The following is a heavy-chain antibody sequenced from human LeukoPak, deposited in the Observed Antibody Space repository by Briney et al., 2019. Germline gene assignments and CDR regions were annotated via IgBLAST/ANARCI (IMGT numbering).Heavy chain of an antibody. CDR3: ARGGALYDSSGYYV. V-gene: IGHV4-34*01. CDR1: GGSSSGYY. D-gene: IGHD3-22*01. CDR2: INHSGST. J-gene: IGHJ4*02. Sequence: SENLSLTCAVYGGSSSGYYWSWIRQPPGEGLEWIGEINHSGSTNYNPSLKSRVTISVDTSKNQFSLKLSSVTAAHTAVYYCARGGALYDSSGYYVWGQGTLVTVSS.